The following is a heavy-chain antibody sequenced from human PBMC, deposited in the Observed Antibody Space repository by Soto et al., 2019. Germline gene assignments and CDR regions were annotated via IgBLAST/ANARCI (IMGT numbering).Heavy chain of an antibody. CDR2: ISYDGSNT. V-gene: IGHV3-30-3*01. CDR3: ARGNSVDFYYFGMDV. J-gene: IGHJ6*02. Sequence: GGSLRLSCAASGFTFSNYAIHWVRQAPGKGLEWVAVISYDGSNTWYADSVKGRFTISRDNSKNTLYLQMNSLRADDTAVYYCARGNSVDFYYFGMDVWGQGTTVTVSS. CDR1: GFTFSNYA. D-gene: IGHD4-4*01.